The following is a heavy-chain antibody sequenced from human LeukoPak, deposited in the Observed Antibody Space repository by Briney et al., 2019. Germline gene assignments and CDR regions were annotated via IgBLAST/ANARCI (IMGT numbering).Heavy chain of an antibody. V-gene: IGHV3-7*03. Sequence: GGSLRLSCAASGFTFSSYWMSWVRQAPGKGLEWVANIKQDGSEKYYADSVKGRFTISRDNAKNSLYLQMNSLRAEDTALYYCAKADARYDILTGYYDYWGQGTLVTVSS. CDR1: GFTFSSYW. J-gene: IGHJ4*02. CDR2: IKQDGSEK. CDR3: AKADARYDILTGYYDY. D-gene: IGHD3-9*01.